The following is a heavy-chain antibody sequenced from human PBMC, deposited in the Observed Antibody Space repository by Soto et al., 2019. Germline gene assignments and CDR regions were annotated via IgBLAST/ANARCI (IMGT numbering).Heavy chain of an antibody. CDR3: ARGRAAAGIYYYYYGMDV. V-gene: IGHV4-34*01. D-gene: IGHD6-13*01. J-gene: IGHJ6*02. Sequence: SETLSLTCAVYGGSFSGYYWSWIRQPPGKGLEWVGEINHSGSTNYNPSLKSRVTISVDTSKNQFSLKLSSVTAADTAVYYCARGRAAAGIYYYYYGMDVWGQGTTVTAP. CDR2: INHSGST. CDR1: GGSFSGYY.